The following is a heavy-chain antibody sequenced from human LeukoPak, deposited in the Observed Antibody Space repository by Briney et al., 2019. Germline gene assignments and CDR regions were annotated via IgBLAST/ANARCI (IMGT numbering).Heavy chain of an antibody. CDR3: VGGYRGGNAMDV. CDR1: VLTVSGNY. J-gene: IGHJ6*02. Sequence: GGSLRLSCAACVLTVSGNYMSWVRQAPGKGLEWVSVIYSGGSTYYADSVKGRFTISRHNSKNTLYLQMNSLRVEDTAVYYCVGGYRGGNAMDVWGQGTTVTVSS. CDR2: IYSGGST. D-gene: IGHD4-23*01. V-gene: IGHV3-66*01.